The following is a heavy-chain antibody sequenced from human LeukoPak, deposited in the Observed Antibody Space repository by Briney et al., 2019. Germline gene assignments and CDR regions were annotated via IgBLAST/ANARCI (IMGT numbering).Heavy chain of an antibody. V-gene: IGHV3-11*01. D-gene: IGHD4-17*01. CDR1: GFTFSDYY. Sequence: GGSLRLSCAASGFTFSDYYMSWIRQAPGKGLEWVSYISSSGSTIYYADSVKGRFTISRDNAKNSLYLQMNSLSAEDTAVYFCAKAPSTVTTRKGYFDYWGQGTLVTVSS. J-gene: IGHJ4*02. CDR2: ISSSGSTI. CDR3: AKAPSTVTTRKGYFDY.